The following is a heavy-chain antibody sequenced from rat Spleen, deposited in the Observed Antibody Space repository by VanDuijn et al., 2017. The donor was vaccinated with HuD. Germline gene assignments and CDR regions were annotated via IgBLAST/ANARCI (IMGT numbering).Heavy chain of an antibody. CDR1: GFTFSNYD. Sequence: EVQLVESGGGLVQPGRSMKVSCAASGFTFSNYDMAWVRQAPTKGLEWVASITDTGGSTYYPDSVKGRFTISRDNAKSTLYLQMNSLRSEDTATYYCTAGGGYWDYWGQGVMVTVSS. CDR2: ITDTGGST. D-gene: IGHD1-11*01. J-gene: IGHJ2*01. V-gene: IGHV5-25*01. CDR3: TAGGGYWDY.